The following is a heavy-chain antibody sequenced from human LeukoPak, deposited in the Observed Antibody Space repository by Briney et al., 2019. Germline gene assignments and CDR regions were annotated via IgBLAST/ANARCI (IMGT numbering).Heavy chain of an antibody. CDR3: ALFSWPYY. V-gene: IGHV3-74*01. CDR1: GFTFSSNW. J-gene: IGHJ4*02. CDR2: IKSDGSST. Sequence: LPGGSLRLSCAASGFTFSSNWMHWVRQAPGKGLVWVSRIKSDGSSTSYADSVKGRFTISRDNAKNTLYLQRNSLRAEDTAVYYCALFSWPYYWGQGTLVTVSS.